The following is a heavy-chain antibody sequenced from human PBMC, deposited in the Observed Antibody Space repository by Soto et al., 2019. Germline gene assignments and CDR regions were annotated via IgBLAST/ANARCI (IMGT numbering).Heavy chain of an antibody. J-gene: IGHJ6*03. CDR3: ARGGMLGSSQRDPSYYYMDV. CDR1: GFTFSDYY. D-gene: IGHD6-13*01. Sequence: QVQLVESGGGLVKPGGSLRLSCAASGFTFSDYYMSWIRQAPGKGLEWVSYISSSGSTIYYADSVKGRFTISRDNAKNSLYLQMNILRAEDTAVYYCARGGMLGSSQRDPSYYYMDVWGKGTTVTVSS. CDR2: ISSSGSTI. V-gene: IGHV3-11*01.